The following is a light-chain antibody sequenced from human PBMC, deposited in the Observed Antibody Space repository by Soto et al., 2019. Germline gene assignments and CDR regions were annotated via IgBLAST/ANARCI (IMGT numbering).Light chain of an antibody. V-gene: IGLV2-8*01. J-gene: IGLJ1*01. CDR1: SSDVGGYNY. CDR3: CSYADISYV. CDR2: EVT. Sequence: QSVLTQPPSASGSPGQSVTISCTGTSSDVGGYNYVSWYQHHPGKAPKLIIYEVTKRPSGVPDRFSGSKSGNTASLTVSGLQAEDEADYYCCSYADISYVFGNGTKVTVL.